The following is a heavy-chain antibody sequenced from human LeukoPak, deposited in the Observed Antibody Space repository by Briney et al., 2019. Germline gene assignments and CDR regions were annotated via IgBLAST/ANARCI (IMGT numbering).Heavy chain of an antibody. CDR2: IYHSGST. V-gene: IGHV4-34*01. D-gene: IGHD6-13*01. CDR1: GGSFSGYY. J-gene: IGHJ5*02. CDR3: ARDEQQEDWFDP. Sequence: PSETLSLTCAVYGGSFSGYYWSWLRQPPGKGLEWIGSIYHSGSTYYNPSLKSRVTISVDTSKNQFSLKLSSVTAADTAVYYCARDEQQEDWFDPWGQGTLVTVSS.